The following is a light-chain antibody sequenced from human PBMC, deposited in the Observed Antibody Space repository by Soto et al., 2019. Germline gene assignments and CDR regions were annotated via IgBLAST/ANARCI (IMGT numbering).Light chain of an antibody. Sequence: QSVLTQPPSASGSPGQSVTISCTGTSSDVGGYNYVSWYQQHPGKAPKLMIYEVSTRPSGVPDRFSGSKSGNTASLTVSGLQAEDEADYYCSSYAGSNNLVFGGGTKRTVL. CDR2: EVS. CDR3: SSYAGSNNLV. CDR1: SSDVGGYNY. J-gene: IGLJ2*01. V-gene: IGLV2-8*01.